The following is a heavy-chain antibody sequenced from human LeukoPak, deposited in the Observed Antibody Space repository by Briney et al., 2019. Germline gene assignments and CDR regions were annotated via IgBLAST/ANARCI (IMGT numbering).Heavy chain of an antibody. V-gene: IGHV4-59*01. CDR3: ASSIDSSGWYYFDY. CDR2: IYYSGST. Sequence: SETLSLTCTVSGGSISSYYWSWIRQPPGKGLEWIGYIYYSGSTNYNPSLKSRVTISVDTSKNQFSLKLSSVTAADTAVYYCASSIDSSGWYYFDYWGQGTLVTVSS. CDR1: GGSISSYY. D-gene: IGHD6-19*01. J-gene: IGHJ4*02.